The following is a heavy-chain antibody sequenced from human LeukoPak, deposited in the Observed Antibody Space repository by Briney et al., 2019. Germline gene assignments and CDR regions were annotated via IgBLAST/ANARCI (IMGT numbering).Heavy chain of an antibody. D-gene: IGHD3-10*01. Sequence: GGSLRLSCAASELTFSGYWMTWVRQAPGKGLQWVGNIRQDGGQTHYSDSVKGRFTISRDNAKRSLYLQMNSLRPEDTAVYYCARDGHSSGSFDYWGQGTLVTVSS. CDR2: IRQDGGQT. V-gene: IGHV3-7*01. CDR3: ARDGHSSGSFDY. CDR1: ELTFSGYW. J-gene: IGHJ4*02.